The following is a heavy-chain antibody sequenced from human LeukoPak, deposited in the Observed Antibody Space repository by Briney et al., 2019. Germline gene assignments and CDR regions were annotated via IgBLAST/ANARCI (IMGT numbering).Heavy chain of an antibody. CDR1: GFTFSSYA. J-gene: IGHJ6*02. CDR3: AKDQDVVVPAAYSSYYYGMDV. D-gene: IGHD2-2*01. Sequence: GGSLRLSCAASGFTFSSYAMSWVRQAPGKGLEWVSAISGSGGSTYYADSVKDRFTISRDNSKNTLYLQMNSLRAEDTAVYYCAKDQDVVVPAAYSSYYYGMDVWGQGTTVTVSS. V-gene: IGHV3-23*01. CDR2: ISGSGGST.